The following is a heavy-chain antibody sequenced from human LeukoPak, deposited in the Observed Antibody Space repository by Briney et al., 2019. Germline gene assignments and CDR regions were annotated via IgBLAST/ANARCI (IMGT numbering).Heavy chain of an antibody. CDR1: GFTFSRYA. V-gene: IGHV3-23*01. CDR2: ISGSGIST. Sequence: PGGSLRLSCAASGFTFSRYAMSWVRQAPGKGLEWVSPISGSGISTYYSDSVRGRFTISRDNSKNTLYLQMNSLRAEDTAIYYCAKGDNDILTGYYNSFDFWGQGTLVTVSS. J-gene: IGHJ4*02. CDR3: AKGDNDILTGYYNSFDF. D-gene: IGHD3-9*01.